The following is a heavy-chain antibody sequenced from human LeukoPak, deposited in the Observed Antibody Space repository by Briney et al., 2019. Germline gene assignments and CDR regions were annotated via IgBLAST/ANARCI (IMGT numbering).Heavy chain of an antibody. Sequence: GGSLRLSCAASGFTFSSYWMSWVRQAPGKGLEWVAVISYDGSNKYYADSVKGRFTISRDNSKNTLYLQMNSLRAEDTAVYYCATTGLLGDIPWGQGTLVTVSS. J-gene: IGHJ5*02. CDR3: ATTGLLGDIP. CDR2: ISYDGSNK. CDR1: GFTFSSYW. D-gene: IGHD2-21*01. V-gene: IGHV3-30*03.